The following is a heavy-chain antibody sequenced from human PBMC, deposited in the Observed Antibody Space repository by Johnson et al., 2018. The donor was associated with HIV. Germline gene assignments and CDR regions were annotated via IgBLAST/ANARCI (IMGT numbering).Heavy chain of an antibody. D-gene: IGHD6-13*01. CDR2: VPDDGDNK. V-gene: IGHV3-30-3*01. Sequence: QLVESGGGVVQPGRYLRLSCAASEFTFSNYAMHWVRQAPGKGLEWVAVVPDDGDNKYYADSVRGRFTISRDNSKNTLYLQMNSLRAEDTAVYYCAKDLGGAHSSPRAFDIWGQGTMVTVSS. J-gene: IGHJ3*02. CDR1: EFTFSNYA. CDR3: AKDLGGAHSSPRAFDI.